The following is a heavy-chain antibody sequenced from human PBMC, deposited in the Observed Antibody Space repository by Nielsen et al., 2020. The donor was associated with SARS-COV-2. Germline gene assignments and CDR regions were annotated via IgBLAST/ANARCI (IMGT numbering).Heavy chain of an antibody. J-gene: IGHJ6*02. V-gene: IGHV3-9*01. CDR2: ISWNSGSI. CDR3: AKGPDGMDV. CDR1: GFTFSSYG. Sequence: SLKISCAASGFTFSSYGMHWVRQAPGKGLEWVSGISWNSGSIGYADSVKGRFTISRDNAKNSLYLQMNSLRAEDTALYYCAKGPDGMDVWGQGTTVTVSS.